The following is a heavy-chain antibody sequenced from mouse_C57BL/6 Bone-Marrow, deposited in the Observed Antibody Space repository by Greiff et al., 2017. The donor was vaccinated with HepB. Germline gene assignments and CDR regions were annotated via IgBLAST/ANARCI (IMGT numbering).Heavy chain of an antibody. J-gene: IGHJ4*01. CDR3: ARHIYGSSLYYAMDY. CDR1: GFSLTSYG. V-gene: IGHV2-6-1*01. Sequence: QVQLQQSGPGLVAPSQSLSITCTVSGFSLTSYGIHWVRQPPGKGLEWLVVIWSDGSTTYNSALKSRLSISKDNSKSQVFLKMNSLQTDDTAMYYCARHIYGSSLYYAMDYWGQGTSVTVSS. CDR2: IWSDGST. D-gene: IGHD1-1*01.